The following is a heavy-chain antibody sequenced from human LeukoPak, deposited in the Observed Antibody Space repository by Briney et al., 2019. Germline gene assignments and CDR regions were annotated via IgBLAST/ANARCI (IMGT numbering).Heavy chain of an antibody. CDR2: IYYSGST. V-gene: IGHV4-59*01. J-gene: IGHJ3*02. D-gene: IGHD3-3*01. Sequence: SETLSLTCTVSGGSISSYYWSWIRQPPGKGLEWIGYIYYSGSTNYNPSLKSRVTISVDTSKNQFSLKLSSVTAADTAVYYCARFNSPDFWSGYFAFDIWGQGTMVTVSS. CDR1: GGSISSYY. CDR3: ARFNSPDFWSGYFAFDI.